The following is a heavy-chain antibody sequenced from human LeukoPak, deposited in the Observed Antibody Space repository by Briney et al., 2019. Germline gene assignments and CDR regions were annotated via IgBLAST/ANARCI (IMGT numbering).Heavy chain of an antibody. CDR2: INPSGGST. D-gene: IGHD1-26*01. CDR1: GYIFTSYY. CDR3: ARVSVGATKLAYFDY. J-gene: IGHJ4*02. Sequence: ASVKVSCKASGYIFTSYYMHWVRQAPGQGLEWMGIINPSGGSTSYAQKFQGRVTMTRDMSTSTVYMELSSLRSEDTAVYYCARVSVGATKLAYFDYWGQGTLVTVSS. V-gene: IGHV1-46*01.